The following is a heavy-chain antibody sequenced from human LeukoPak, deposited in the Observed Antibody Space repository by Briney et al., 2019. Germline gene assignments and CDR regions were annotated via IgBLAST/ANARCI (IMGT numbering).Heavy chain of an antibody. Sequence: GDSLKISCKGSGYRCTNYWIGWVRQMPAKGLEWMGIVYPNASDTRYSPSFRGQITISADKSITTAYLQWNSLKASDTAMYYCALSSGAYNSAGYFDYWGQGALVTVSS. J-gene: IGHJ4*02. CDR2: VYPNASDT. CDR1: GYRCTNYW. D-gene: IGHD2-15*01. V-gene: IGHV5-51*01. CDR3: ALSSGAYNSAGYFDY.